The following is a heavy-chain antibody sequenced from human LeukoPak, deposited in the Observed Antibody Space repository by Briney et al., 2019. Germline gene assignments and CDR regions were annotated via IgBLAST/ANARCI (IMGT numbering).Heavy chain of an antibody. D-gene: IGHD3-10*01. CDR1: GGSISSSSYY. V-gene: IGHV4-39*07. CDR2: IYYSGST. J-gene: IGHJ4*02. CDR3: ARYFYYGPFDY. Sequence: SETLSLTCTVSGGSISSSSYYWGWIRQPPGKGLEWIGSIYYSGSTYYNPSLKSRVTISVDTSKNQFSLKLSSVTAADTAVYYCARYFYYGPFDYWGQGTLVTVSS.